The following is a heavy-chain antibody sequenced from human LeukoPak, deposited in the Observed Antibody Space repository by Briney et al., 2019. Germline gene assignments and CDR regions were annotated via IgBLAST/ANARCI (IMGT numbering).Heavy chain of an antibody. D-gene: IGHD6-19*01. Sequence: GGSLRLSCAASGFTFSIYSMNWVRQAPGKGLEWVSSISSSSSYIYYADSVKGRFTISRDNAKNSLYLQMNSLRAEDTAVYYCARDQTWLDLGYWGQGTLVTVSS. CDR3: ARDQTWLDLGY. CDR1: GFTFSIYS. CDR2: ISSSSSYI. J-gene: IGHJ4*02. V-gene: IGHV3-21*01.